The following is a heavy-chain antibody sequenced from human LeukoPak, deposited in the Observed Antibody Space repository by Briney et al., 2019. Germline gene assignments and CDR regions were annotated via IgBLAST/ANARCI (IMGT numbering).Heavy chain of an antibody. CDR2: INHDGGDK. J-gene: IGHJ4*02. D-gene: IGHD4-17*01. CDR3: AITGGPTVTAFDL. Sequence: PGGSLRLSCAGSGFTFSSYEMNWVRQAPGKGLEWVANINHDGGDKNYVDSVKGRFTISRDNAKSSLYLQMNSLRVEDTAVYYCAITGGPTVTAFDLWGQGILVTVSS. CDR1: GFTFSSYE. V-gene: IGHV3-7*02.